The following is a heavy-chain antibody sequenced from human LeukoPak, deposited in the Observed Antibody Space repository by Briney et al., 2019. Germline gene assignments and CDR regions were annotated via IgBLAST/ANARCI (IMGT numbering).Heavy chain of an antibody. D-gene: IGHD1-1*01. CDR1: GGTFSSYT. J-gene: IGHJ4*02. CDR2: IIPILGIA. V-gene: IGHV1-69*02. Sequence: GASVKVSCKASGGTFSSYTISWVRQAPGQGLEWMGRIIPILGIANYAQKFQGRVTITADKSTSTAYMELSSLRSEDTAVYYCARGGLTTSSRPDYWGQGTPVTVSS. CDR3: ARGGLTTSSRPDY.